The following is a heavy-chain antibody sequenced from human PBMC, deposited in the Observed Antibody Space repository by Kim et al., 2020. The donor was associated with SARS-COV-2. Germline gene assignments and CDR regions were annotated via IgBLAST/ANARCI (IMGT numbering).Heavy chain of an antibody. D-gene: IGHD6-13*01. J-gene: IGHJ6*02. V-gene: IGHV4-39*07. CDR1: GGSISSSSYY. CDR3: ARDKTGYSSSWPTYYYYGMDV. Sequence: SETLSLTCTVSGGSISSSSYYRGWIRQPPGKGLEWIGSIYYSGSTYYNPSLKSRVTISVDTSKNQFSLKLSSVTAADTAVYYCARDKTGYSSSWPTYYYYGMDVWGQGTTVTVSS. CDR2: IYYSGST.